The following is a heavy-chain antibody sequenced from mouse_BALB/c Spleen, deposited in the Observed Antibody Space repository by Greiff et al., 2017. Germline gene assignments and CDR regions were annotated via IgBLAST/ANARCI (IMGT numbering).Heavy chain of an antibody. CDR2: ISDGGSYT. CDR1: GFTFSDYY. CDR3: ARDPYGGSMDY. D-gene: IGHD1-1*01. V-gene: IGHV5-4*02. Sequence: EVNLVESGGGLVKPGGSLKLSCAASGFTFSDYYMYWVRQTPEKRLEWVATISDGGSYTYYPDSVKGRFTISRDNAKNNLYLQMSSLKSEDTAMYYCARDPYGGSMDYWGQGTSVTVSS. J-gene: IGHJ4*01.